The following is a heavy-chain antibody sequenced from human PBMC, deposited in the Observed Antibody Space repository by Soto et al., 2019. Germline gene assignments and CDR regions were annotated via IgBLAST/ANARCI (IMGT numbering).Heavy chain of an antibody. CDR2: IVPVLGLV. J-gene: IGHJ5*02. V-gene: IGHV1-69*02. D-gene: IGHD6-19*01. CDR3: ARGVAVVPAPDTALHWFDN. Sequence: QVQLVQSGAEVKKPGSSVKVSCKASGGTFSTYSVGWVRQAPGQGLEWMGRIVPVLGLVDYAQKFQGRVTISADKSTGTAYLELNSLSSGDTAVYYCARGVAVVPAPDTALHWFDNWGQGTLVAVSS. CDR1: GGTFSTYS.